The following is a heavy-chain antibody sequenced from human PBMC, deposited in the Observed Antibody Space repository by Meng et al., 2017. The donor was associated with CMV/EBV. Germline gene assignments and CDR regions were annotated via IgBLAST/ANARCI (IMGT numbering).Heavy chain of an antibody. J-gene: IGHJ5*02. CDR2: IYTSGST. CDR3: ARSMVVAGDWFDP. Sequence: GPGPVKAPDPLSPTFHHCGVSIISYSWSWIPRPAGKGLEWIGRIYTSGSTNYNPSLKSRVTMSVDTSKNQFSLKLSSVTAADTAVYYCARSMVVAGDWFDPWGQGTLVTVSS. V-gene: IGHV4-4*07. CDR1: GVSIISYS. D-gene: IGHD2-15*01.